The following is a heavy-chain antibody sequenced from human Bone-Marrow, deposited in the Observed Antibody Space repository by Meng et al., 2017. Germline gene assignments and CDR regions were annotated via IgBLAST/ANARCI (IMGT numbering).Heavy chain of an antibody. D-gene: IGHD6-19*01. J-gene: IGHJ4*02. CDR1: GGSISSSSYY. CDR3: ARDSGIAVAGTPPKGFLYY. V-gene: IGHV4-39*07. Sequence: GSLRLSCTVSGGSISSSSYYWGWIRQPPGKGLKWIGSIYYSGSTYYNPSLKSRVTISVDTSKNQFSLKLSSVTAADTAVYYCARDSGIAVAGTPPKGFLYYWGQGTLVTVSS. CDR2: IYYSGST.